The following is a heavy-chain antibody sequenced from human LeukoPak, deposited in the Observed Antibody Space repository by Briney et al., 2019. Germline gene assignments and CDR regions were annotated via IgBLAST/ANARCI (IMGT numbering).Heavy chain of an antibody. Sequence: SETLSLTCTVSGGSISSHYWSWIRQPPGKGLEWIGYTYYSGSTNYNPSLKSRVTISVDTSKNQFSLKLSSVTAADTAVYYCARVLGYYYDSSGYYDYWGQGTLVTVSS. CDR3: ARVLGYYYDSSGYYDY. D-gene: IGHD3-22*01. J-gene: IGHJ4*02. CDR2: TYYSGST. V-gene: IGHV4-59*11. CDR1: GGSISSHY.